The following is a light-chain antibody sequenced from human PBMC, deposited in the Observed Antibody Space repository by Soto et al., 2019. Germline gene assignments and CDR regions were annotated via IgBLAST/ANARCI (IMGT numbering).Light chain of an antibody. Sequence: EIVLTQSPGTLSLSPGEGGTLSCRASQSISSSYLAWYQQKPGQSPRLLIYAASSRATGSPDRFSGSGSGTDFTLTISRLEPEDFAVYYCQLYGGSHMFSFGQGTKLEI. CDR3: QLYGGSHMFS. J-gene: IGKJ2*01. CDR2: AAS. CDR1: QSISSSY. V-gene: IGKV3-20*01.